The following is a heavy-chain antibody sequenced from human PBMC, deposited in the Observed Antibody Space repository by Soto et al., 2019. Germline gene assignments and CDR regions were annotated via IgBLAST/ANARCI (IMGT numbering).Heavy chain of an antibody. CDR2: IYSGGST. CDR3: ARSLPSHLPPPRSITIFGFAPKPQALGAFDI. D-gene: IGHD3-3*01. CDR1: GFTVSSNY. V-gene: IGHV3-53*01. Sequence: EVQLVESGGGLIQPGGSLRLSCAASGFTVSSNYMSWVRQAPGKGLEWVSVIYSGGSTYYADSVKGRFTISRDNSKNTLYLQMNSLRAEDTAVYYCARSLPSHLPPPRSITIFGFAPKPQALGAFDIWGQGTMVTVSS. J-gene: IGHJ3*02.